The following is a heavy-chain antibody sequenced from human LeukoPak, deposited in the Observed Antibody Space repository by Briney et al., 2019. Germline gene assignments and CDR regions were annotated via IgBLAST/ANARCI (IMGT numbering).Heavy chain of an antibody. CDR3: ARSPHGDYAYFDY. Sequence: SVKVSCKASGGTFSSYAISWVRQAPGQGLEWMGGIIPIFGTANYAQKFQGRVTITADESTSTAYMELSSLRSEDTAVYYCARSPHGDYAYFDYWGQGTLVTVSS. CDR2: IIPIFGTA. V-gene: IGHV1-69*01. CDR1: GGTFSSYA. D-gene: IGHD4-17*01. J-gene: IGHJ4*02.